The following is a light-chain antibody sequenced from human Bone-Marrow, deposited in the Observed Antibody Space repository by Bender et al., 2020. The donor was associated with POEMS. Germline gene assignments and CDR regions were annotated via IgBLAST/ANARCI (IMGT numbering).Light chain of an antibody. CDR2: EGS. J-gene: IGLJ1*01. CDR1: SSDVGGYNL. Sequence: QSALTQPASVSGSPGQSITISCTGTSSDVGGYNLVSWYQQYPGKAPKVVIYEGSKRPSGVSGRFSGSKSGNTASLTISGLQAEDEADYYCSSYASSSPLFVFGAGTKVTVL. V-gene: IGLV2-14*02. CDR3: SSYASSSPLFV.